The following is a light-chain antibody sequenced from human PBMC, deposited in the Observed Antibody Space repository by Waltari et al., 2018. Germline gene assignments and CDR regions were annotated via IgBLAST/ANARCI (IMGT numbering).Light chain of an antibody. CDR1: QSVGIF. CDR3: QQRSGWPPVFT. CDR2: YAS. Sequence: EIVLTQSPATLSLSLGERANLSCMASQSVGIFLGCYQQKPGQAPRLLIYYASNRATGIPARFSGSGSGTDFTLTISSLEPEDFAVYYCQQRSGWPPVFTFGPGTKVDV. V-gene: IGKV3-11*01. J-gene: IGKJ3*01.